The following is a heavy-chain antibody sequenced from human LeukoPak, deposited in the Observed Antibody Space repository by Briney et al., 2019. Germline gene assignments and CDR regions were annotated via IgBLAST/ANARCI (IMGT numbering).Heavy chain of an antibody. D-gene: IGHD6-6*01. CDR3: ARGSWGEIAGRKSFEF. CDR2: MNPNSGNT. CDR1: EYTFTSYD. J-gene: IGHJ4*02. Sequence: ASVKVSCKASEYTFTSYDVNWVRQATGQGPEWMGWMNPNSGNTGYAQKFQGRVTMTRVTSISTAYMELNNLTSEDTAVYYCARGSWGEIAGRKSFEFWGQGSLVTVSS. V-gene: IGHV1-8*01.